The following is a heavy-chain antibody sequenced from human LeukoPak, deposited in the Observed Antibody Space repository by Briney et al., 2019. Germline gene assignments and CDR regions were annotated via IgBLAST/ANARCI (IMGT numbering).Heavy chain of an antibody. Sequence: SETLSLTCAVYGGSFSGYYWSWLRQPPGKGLEWIGEINHRGSTNYNPSLKSRVTISVDTSKNQFSLKLSSVTAADTAVYYCARDRFYYDFWSGYYPRDYYMDVWGKGTTVTVSS. D-gene: IGHD3-3*01. J-gene: IGHJ6*03. V-gene: IGHV4-34*01. CDR1: GGSFSGYY. CDR3: ARDRFYYDFWSGYYPRDYYMDV. CDR2: INHRGST.